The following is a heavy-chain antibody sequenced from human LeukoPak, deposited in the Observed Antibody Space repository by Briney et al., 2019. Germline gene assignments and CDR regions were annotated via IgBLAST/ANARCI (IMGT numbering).Heavy chain of an antibody. CDR2: ISGSGGST. V-gene: IGHV3-23*01. J-gene: IGHJ4*02. D-gene: IGHD4-17*01. CDR3: AKGRSTVTGWGFDY. Sequence: PGGSLRLSCAVSGFTFGSYAMSWVRQAPGKGLEWVSAISGSGGSTYYADSVKGRFTISRDNSKNTLYLQMNSLRAEDTAVYYCAKGRSTVTGWGFDYWGQGTLVTVSS. CDR1: GFTFGSYA.